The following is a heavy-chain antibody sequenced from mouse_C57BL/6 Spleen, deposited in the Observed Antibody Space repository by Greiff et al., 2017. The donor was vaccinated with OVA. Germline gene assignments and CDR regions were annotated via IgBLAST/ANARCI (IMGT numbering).Heavy chain of an antibody. CDR1: GYTFTSYW. Sequence: VKLQQPGAELVRPGTSVKLSCKASGYTFTSYWMHWVKQRPGQGLEWIGVIDPSDSYTNYNQKFKGKATLTVDTSSSTAYMQLSSLTSEDSAVYYCAYYSNYGYFDYWGQGTTLTVSS. J-gene: IGHJ2*01. V-gene: IGHV1-59*01. CDR3: AYYSNYGYFDY. D-gene: IGHD2-5*01. CDR2: IDPSDSYT.